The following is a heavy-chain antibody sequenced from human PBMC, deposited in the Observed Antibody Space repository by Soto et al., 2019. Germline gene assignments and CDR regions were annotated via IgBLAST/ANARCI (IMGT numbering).Heavy chain of an antibody. CDR2: ISGSGDTT. Sequence: EVRLVESGGGLVQPGGSLRLSCAASGITISNYPMSWVRQAPGKGLDWVSGISGSGDTTYYADSAKGRFTISKDISKNSLFLQLDSLRVEDAALYFCVKDDDGYPSTAPHWGQGTLVIVSP. CDR3: VKDDDGYPSTAPH. CDR1: GITISNYP. V-gene: IGHV3-23*04. J-gene: IGHJ4*02. D-gene: IGHD2-21*01.